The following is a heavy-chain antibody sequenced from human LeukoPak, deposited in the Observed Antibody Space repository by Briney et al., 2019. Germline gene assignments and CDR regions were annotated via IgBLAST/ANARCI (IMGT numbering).Heavy chain of an antibody. V-gene: IGHV5-51*01. J-gene: IGHJ3*02. CDR2: IYPGDSDT. Sequence: GESLKISCKGSGYSFTSYWIGWVRQMPGKGLEWMGIIYPGDSDTRYSPSFQGQVTISADKSISTAYLQWSSLKASDTAMYYCARLDLLYYYDSSMPTGRDDAFDIWGQGTMVTVSS. CDR3: ARLDLLYYYDSSMPTGRDDAFDI. D-gene: IGHD3-22*01. CDR1: GYSFTSYW.